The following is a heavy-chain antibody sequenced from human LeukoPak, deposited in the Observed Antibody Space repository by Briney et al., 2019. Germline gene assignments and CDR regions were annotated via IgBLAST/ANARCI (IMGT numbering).Heavy chain of an antibody. CDR1: GYTFTGYY. D-gene: IGHD4-17*01. Sequence: ASVKVSCKASGYTFTGYYMHWVRQAPGQGLEWMGWINPNSGGKNYAQKFQGRVTMTRDTSITTAYMELSRLQSDDTAVYYCARGPTVTTNYYYYYMDVWGKGTTVTVSS. CDR3: ARGPTVTTNYYYYYMDV. J-gene: IGHJ6*03. CDR2: INPNSGGK. V-gene: IGHV1-2*02.